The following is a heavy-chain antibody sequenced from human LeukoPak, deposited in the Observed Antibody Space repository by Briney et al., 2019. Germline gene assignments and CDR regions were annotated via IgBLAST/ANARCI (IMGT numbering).Heavy chain of an antibody. Sequence: TGGSLRLSCTASGFTLSLYSMHWVRQAPGKGLEWVSSIGRSSQYIYYADSVKGRFTISRDNSKNTLYLQMNSLRAEDTAVYYCAKDLLRITIFGVVIISPFDYWGQGTLVTVSS. V-gene: IGHV3-21*04. CDR2: IGRSSQYI. CDR1: GFTLSLYS. D-gene: IGHD3-3*01. CDR3: AKDLLRITIFGVVIISPFDY. J-gene: IGHJ4*02.